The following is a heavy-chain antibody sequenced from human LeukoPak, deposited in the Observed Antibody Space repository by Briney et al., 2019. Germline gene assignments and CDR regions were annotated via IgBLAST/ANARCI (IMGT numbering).Heavy chain of an antibody. CDR1: GYTFSRHY. Sequence: ASVKVSCKATGYTFSRHYMHWVRQAPGQGLEWMGIINPSGGGTIYAQKFQGRVTMTWDTSTSTVYMELSSLRSEDTAVYYCARGTGTYNNFYSWLDPWGQGTLVTVSS. V-gene: IGHV1-46*01. CDR3: ARGTGTYNNFYSWLDP. D-gene: IGHD4-11*01. CDR2: INPSGGGT. J-gene: IGHJ5*02.